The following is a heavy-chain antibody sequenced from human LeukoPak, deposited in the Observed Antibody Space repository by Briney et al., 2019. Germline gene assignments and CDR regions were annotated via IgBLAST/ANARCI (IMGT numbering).Heavy chain of an antibody. D-gene: IGHD2-15*01. J-gene: IGHJ4*02. CDR3: ARSLPGVVAATQFDY. V-gene: IGHV4-34*01. CDR1: GFTFSSHW. Sequence: PGGSLRLSCAASGFTFSSHWMTWVRQPPGKGLEWIGEINHSGSTNYNPSLKSRVTISLDTSKNQFSLKLSSVTAADTAVYYCARSLPGVVAATQFDYWGQETLVTVSS. CDR2: INHSGST.